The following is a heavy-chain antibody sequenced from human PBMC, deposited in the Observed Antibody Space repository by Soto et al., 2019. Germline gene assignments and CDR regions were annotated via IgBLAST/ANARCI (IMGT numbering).Heavy chain of an antibody. D-gene: IGHD1-26*01. V-gene: IGHV3-30*18. CDR2: ISYDGSNK. Sequence: QVQLVESGGGVVQPGRSLRLSCAASGFTFSSYGMHWVRQTPGKGLEWVAVISYDGSNKYYADSVKGRFTISRDNSKNTLYLQMNSLRAEDTAVYYCAKGGIVGATHDAFDIWGQGTMVTVS. CDR1: GFTFSSYG. CDR3: AKGGIVGATHDAFDI. J-gene: IGHJ3*02.